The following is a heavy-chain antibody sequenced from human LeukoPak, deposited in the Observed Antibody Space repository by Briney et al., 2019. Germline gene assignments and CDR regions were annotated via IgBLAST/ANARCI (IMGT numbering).Heavy chain of an antibody. CDR1: GGSITNTNY. Sequence: NPSETLSITCGVSGGSITNTNYWNWDRHPPGKGLEWIGEVNLQGSTNYNPSLMGRVAIAVDTSENHISLQLTSVTAADTAVYYCARHRSSGDDYWGQGTLVTVSS. D-gene: IGHD6-25*01. CDR2: VNLQGST. CDR3: ARHRSSGDDY. J-gene: IGHJ4*02. V-gene: IGHV4-4*02.